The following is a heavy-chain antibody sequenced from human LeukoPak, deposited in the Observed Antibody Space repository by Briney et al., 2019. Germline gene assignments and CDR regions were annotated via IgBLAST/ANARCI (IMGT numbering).Heavy chain of an antibody. J-gene: IGHJ5*02. V-gene: IGHV3-48*03. Sequence: GGSLRLSCAASGFTFSSYEMNWVRQAPGKGLEWVSYISSSGSTIYYADSVKGRFTISRDNSKNTLSLQMNSLRAEDTAVYYCAKTMEQWLGNWFDPWGQGTLVTVSS. CDR3: AKTMEQWLGNWFDP. CDR1: GFTFSSYE. CDR2: ISSSGSTI. D-gene: IGHD6-19*01.